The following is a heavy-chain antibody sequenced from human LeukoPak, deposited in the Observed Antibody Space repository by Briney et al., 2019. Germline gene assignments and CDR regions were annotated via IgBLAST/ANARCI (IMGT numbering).Heavy chain of an antibody. CDR1: GFTFSNAW. V-gene: IGHV3-21*01. CDR3: ATETIGRHYDY. J-gene: IGHJ4*02. D-gene: IGHD1-14*01. Sequence: GGSLRLSCAASGFTFSNAWMSWVRQAPGRGLEWVSSIGTTGTDRYYADSVRGRFTISRDNAKNSMYLQMDSLRDEDTAVYYCATETIGRHYDYWGQGTLLTVSS. CDR2: IGTTGTDR.